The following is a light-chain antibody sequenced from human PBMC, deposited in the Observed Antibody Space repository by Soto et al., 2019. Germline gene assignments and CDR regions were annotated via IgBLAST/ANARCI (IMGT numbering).Light chain of an antibody. V-gene: IGLV2-14*01. CDR3: SSYTTSSTYL. CDR1: SSDVGGLDY. CDR2: EVS. Sequence: QSVLTQPASVSGSPGQSITISCTGTSSDVGGLDYVSWYQHHPGKAPKLIIHEVSSRPSGVSDRFSGSKSGNTASLTISTLQADDDANYYCSSYTTSSTYLFGTGTKVTVL. J-gene: IGLJ1*01.